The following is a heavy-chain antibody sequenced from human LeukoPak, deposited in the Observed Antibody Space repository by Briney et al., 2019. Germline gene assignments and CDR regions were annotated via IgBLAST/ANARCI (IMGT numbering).Heavy chain of an antibody. Sequence: PSETLSLTCTVSGGSISSYYWSWIRQPPGKGLEWIGYIYYSGSTNYNPSLKSRVTISVDTSKNQFSLKLSSVTAADTAVYYCAGRRRSSTSLYYYYGMDVWGQGTTVTVSS. CDR2: IYYSGST. CDR1: GGSISSYY. J-gene: IGHJ6*02. V-gene: IGHV4-59*08. D-gene: IGHD2-2*01. CDR3: AGRRRSSTSLYYYYGMDV.